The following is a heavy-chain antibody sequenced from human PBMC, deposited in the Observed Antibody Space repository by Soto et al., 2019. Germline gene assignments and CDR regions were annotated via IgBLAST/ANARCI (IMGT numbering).Heavy chain of an antibody. V-gene: IGHV4-34*01. J-gene: IGHJ6*02. D-gene: IGHD2-21*01. CDR1: GGSFSGYY. Sequence: QVQLQQWGAGLLKPSETLSLTCAVYGGSFSGYYWSWIRQPPGKGLEWIGEINHSGSTNYNPSLKSRVTISVDTSKNQFSLKLSSVTAADKAVYFCARLWSSGCMDVWGQGTTVTVSS. CDR3: ARLWSSGCMDV. CDR2: INHSGST.